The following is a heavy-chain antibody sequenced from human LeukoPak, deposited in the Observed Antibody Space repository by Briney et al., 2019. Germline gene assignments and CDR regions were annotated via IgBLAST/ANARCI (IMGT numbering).Heavy chain of an antibody. Sequence: SETLSLTFTVSGGSISSYYWTWIRQSPVKGLEWIGYIFPSGSAFYNPSLESRVTISLDTSEYQFSLTLSSVTAADTAVYYCARRNHYFYYMDVWGKGTTVTVSS. V-gene: IGHV4-4*09. J-gene: IGHJ6*03. CDR1: GGSISSYY. CDR3: ARRNHYFYYMDV. CDR2: IFPSGSA.